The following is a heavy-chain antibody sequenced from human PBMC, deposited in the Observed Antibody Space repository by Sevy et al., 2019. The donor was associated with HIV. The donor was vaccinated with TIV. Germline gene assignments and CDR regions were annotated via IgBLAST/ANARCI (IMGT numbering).Heavy chain of an antibody. CDR2: FDPEDGER. J-gene: IGHJ4*02. Sequence: ASVKVSCKFSGHTLTELPIHWVRQAPGKRLEWMGRFDPEDGERIYAQKFQGRVTMTEDTSTDTAYMELSSLRSEDMALYYCASTREYYSDNSGYFDYWGQGTLVTVSS. D-gene: IGHD3-22*01. CDR3: ASTREYYSDNSGYFDY. V-gene: IGHV1-24*01. CDR1: GHTLTELP.